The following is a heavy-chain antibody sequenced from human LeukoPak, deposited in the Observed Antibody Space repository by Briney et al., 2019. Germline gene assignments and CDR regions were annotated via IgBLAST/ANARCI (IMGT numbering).Heavy chain of an antibody. Sequence: SETLSLTCTVSGGSISSYYWNWIRQPPGKGLEWIGYIYYSGSTNYNPSLKSRVTISVDASKNQFSLKLSSVTASDTAVYYCARGADGSGYYSIFYFDYWGQGTLVTVSS. V-gene: IGHV4-59*01. CDR3: ARGADGSGYYSIFYFDY. CDR2: IYYSGST. CDR1: GGSISSYY. J-gene: IGHJ4*02. D-gene: IGHD3-22*01.